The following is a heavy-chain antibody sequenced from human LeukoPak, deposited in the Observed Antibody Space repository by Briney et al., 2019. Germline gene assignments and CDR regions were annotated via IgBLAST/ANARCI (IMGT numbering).Heavy chain of an antibody. V-gene: IGHV4-38-2*01. J-gene: IGHJ5*02. Sequence: SETLSLTCAVSAYSIGSGHYWGWIRQPPGKGLEWIGSFYHSGSTYYNPSLKSRVTISVDTSKNQFSLKLSSVTAADTAVYYCARHDFYSNYPHNWFDPWGQGTLVTVSS. CDR1: AYSIGSGHY. CDR2: FYHSGST. D-gene: IGHD4-11*01. CDR3: ARHDFYSNYPHNWFDP.